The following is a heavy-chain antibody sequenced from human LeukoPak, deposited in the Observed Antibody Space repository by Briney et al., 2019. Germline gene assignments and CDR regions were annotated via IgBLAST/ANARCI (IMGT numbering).Heavy chain of an antibody. CDR2: MNPNSGNT. J-gene: IGHJ5*02. CDR1: GYTFTSYD. D-gene: IGHD3-3*01. Sequence: ASVKVSCKASGYTFTSYDINWVRQATGQGLEWMGWMNPNSGNTGYAQKFQGRVTITRNTSISTAYMELSSLRSEDTAVYYCARVTGGGTLNFWSGHMGKNWFDPWGQGTLVTVSS. CDR3: ARVTGGGTLNFWSGHMGKNWFDP. V-gene: IGHV1-8*03.